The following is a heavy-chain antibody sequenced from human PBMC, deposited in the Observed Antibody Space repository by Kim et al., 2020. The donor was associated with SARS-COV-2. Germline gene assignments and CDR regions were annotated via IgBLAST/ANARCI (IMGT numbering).Heavy chain of an antibody. V-gene: IGHV1-46*01. CDR2: INPSGGST. CDR3: ARGFYYYDSSGYYSDAFDI. J-gene: IGHJ3*02. D-gene: IGHD3-22*01. CDR1: GYTFSSYY. Sequence: ASVKVSCKASGYTFSSYYMHWVRQAPGQGLEWMGIINPSGGSTSYAQKFQGRVTMTRDTSTSTVYMELSSLRSEDTAVYYCARGFYYYDSSGYYSDAFDIWGQGTMVTVSS.